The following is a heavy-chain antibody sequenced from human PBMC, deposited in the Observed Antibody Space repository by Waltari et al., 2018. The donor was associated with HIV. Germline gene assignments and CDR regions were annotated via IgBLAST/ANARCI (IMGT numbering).Heavy chain of an antibody. CDR2: IWYDGSNK. J-gene: IGHJ5*02. CDR1: GFTFSSYG. D-gene: IGHD1-26*01. Sequence: QVQLVESGGGVVQPGRSLRLSCAASGFTFSSYGMHWVRQAPGKGLEWVAVIWYDGSNKYYADSVKGRFTISRDNSKNTLYLQMNSLRAEDTAVYYCARASGSTDNWFDPWGQGTLVTVSS. CDR3: ARASGSTDNWFDP. V-gene: IGHV3-33*01.